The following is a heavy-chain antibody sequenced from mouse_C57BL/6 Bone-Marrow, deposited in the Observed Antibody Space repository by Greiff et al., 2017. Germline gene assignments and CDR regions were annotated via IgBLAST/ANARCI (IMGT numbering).Heavy chain of an antibody. CDR2: FRLKSDNYST. CDR3: TYYYGSRDYAMDY. Sequence: ESGGCLVQLGGSMKLSCVASGFTFSNFWLNWFRQFPEKGLWCVPQFRLKSDNYSTHYADAVKGRLTISRDDYKSSVSLQMNNLRAEDTGIYYCTYYYGSRDYAMDYWGQGTSVTVSS. D-gene: IGHD1-1*01. V-gene: IGHV6-3*01. J-gene: IGHJ4*01. CDR1: GFTFSNFW.